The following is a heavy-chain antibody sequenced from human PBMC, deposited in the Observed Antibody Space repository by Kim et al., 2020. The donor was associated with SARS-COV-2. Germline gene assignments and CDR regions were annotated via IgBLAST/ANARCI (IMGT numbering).Heavy chain of an antibody. Sequence: DKHYRESVKGRFTISRDNARNSLFLQMNSRRAEDAALYYCARGGSYSFEYWSQGTLVTVSS. CDR3: ARGGSYSFEY. V-gene: IGHV3-7*01. J-gene: IGHJ4*02. CDR2: DK. D-gene: IGHD6-13*01.